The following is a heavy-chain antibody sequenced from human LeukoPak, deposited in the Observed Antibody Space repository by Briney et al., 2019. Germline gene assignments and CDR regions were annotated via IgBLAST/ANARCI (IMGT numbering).Heavy chain of an antibody. CDR3: AGSRGVRGVIPFDY. V-gene: IGHV1-2*02. CDR2: INPNSGGT. Sequence: ASVKVSCKASEYTFTGYYMHWVRQAPGQGLEWMGWINPNSGGTNYAQKFQGRVTMTRDTTISTAYMELSRLRSDDTAVYYCAGSRGVRGVIPFDYWGQGTLVTVSS. CDR1: EYTFTGYY. D-gene: IGHD3-10*01. J-gene: IGHJ4*02.